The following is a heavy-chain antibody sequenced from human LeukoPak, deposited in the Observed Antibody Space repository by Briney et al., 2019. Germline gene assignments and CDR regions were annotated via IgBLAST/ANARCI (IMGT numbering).Heavy chain of an antibody. D-gene: IGHD6-19*01. V-gene: IGHV3-30*04. CDR2: ISFDGRTK. CDR1: GFTFSSHA. J-gene: IGHJ4*02. Sequence: PGRSLRLSCAGSGFTFSSHAMNWVRQAPDKGLEWVAIISFDGRTKHYAESVKGRFTVSRDNSKSTVHLEMNSLRPEGTAVYYCAREDSGWQFDYWGQGTLVTVSS. CDR3: AREDSGWQFDY.